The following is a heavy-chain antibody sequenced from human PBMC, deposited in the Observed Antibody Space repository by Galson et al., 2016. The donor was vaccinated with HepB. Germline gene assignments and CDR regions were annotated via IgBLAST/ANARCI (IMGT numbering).Heavy chain of an antibody. CDR2: IKRQTDGGTT. Sequence: SLRLSCAGSGFIFTNAWMRWVRQAPGKGLEWVARIKRQTDGGTTDYAAPGKAKFTISRDDSKNPLNLQMNSLKTEDTAVYYCTTDLGYGCVWGSYHYLFDHWGQGTLVTVSS. CDR1: GFIFTNAW. CDR3: TTDLGYGCVWGSYHYLFDH. V-gene: IGHV3-15*07. D-gene: IGHD3-16*02. J-gene: IGHJ4*02.